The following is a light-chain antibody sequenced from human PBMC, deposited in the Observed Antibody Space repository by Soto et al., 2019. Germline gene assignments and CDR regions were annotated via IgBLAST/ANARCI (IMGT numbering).Light chain of an antibody. CDR1: KLGDKY. CDR2: HDS. V-gene: IGLV3-1*01. J-gene: IGLJ2*01. Sequence: SYELTQPPSVSVSPGQTASITCSGDKLGDKYACWYQQKPGQSPVLVIYHDSKRPSGIPGRFSGSNSGNTATLTFSGTQAMDEADYYCQAWDSSTVVFGGGTKLTVL. CDR3: QAWDSSTVV.